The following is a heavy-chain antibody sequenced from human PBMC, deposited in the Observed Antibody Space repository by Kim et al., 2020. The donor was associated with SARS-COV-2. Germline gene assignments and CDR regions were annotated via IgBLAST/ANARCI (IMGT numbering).Heavy chain of an antibody. D-gene: IGHD3-16*01. J-gene: IGHJ4*02. CDR2: ISTYNGNT. CDR1: GYTFTNYG. V-gene: IGHV1-18*01. CDR3: ARDRQGGY. Sequence: ASVKVSCKASGYTFTNYGISWVRQAPGQGLEWMGWISTYNGNTNYSQKFQGRVTMTTDTSTTTAYMERRSLRSDDTALYYCARDRQGGYWGKGTLVTVSS.